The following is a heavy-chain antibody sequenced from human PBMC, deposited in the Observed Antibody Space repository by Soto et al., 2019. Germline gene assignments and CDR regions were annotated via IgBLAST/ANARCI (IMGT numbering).Heavy chain of an antibody. Sequence: PSETLSLTCTVSGGSISSGAYYWSWIRQHPGKGLEWIGYIYYSGSTYYNPSLKSRVTISVDTSKNQFSLKLSSVTAADTAVYYCARTPDYYGSGSYYPDYYCYGMDVWGQGTAVTVS. CDR1: GGSISSGAYY. J-gene: IGHJ6*02. D-gene: IGHD3-10*01. V-gene: IGHV4-31*03. CDR2: IYYSGST. CDR3: ARTPDYYGSGSYYPDYYCYGMDV.